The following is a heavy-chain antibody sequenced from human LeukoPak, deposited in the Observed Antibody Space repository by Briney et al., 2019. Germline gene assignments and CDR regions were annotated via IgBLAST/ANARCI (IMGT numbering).Heavy chain of an antibody. J-gene: IGHJ3*02. V-gene: IGHV1-8*03. CDR1: GYTFTTYD. D-gene: IGHD3-22*01. CDR3: ARDSSGYYYDDAFDI. Sequence: ASVKVSCKASGYTFTTYDINWVRQATGQGLEWMGWMNPNSGNTGYAQKFQGRVTITRNTSISTAYMELSSLRSEDTAVYYCARDSSGYYYDDAFDIWGQGTLVTVSS. CDR2: MNPNSGNT.